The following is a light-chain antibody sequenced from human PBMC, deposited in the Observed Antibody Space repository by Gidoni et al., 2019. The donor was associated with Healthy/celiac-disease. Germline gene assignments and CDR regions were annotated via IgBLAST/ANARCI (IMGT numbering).Light chain of an antibody. Sequence: QSALNQPPSVSGSPGQSVTISCTGTSSDVGSYNRVSWYQQPPGTAPKLMIYEVSNRPSGVPDRFSGSKSGNTASLTISGLQAEDEADYYCSLYTSSSTFAFGGGTKLTVL. V-gene: IGLV2-18*01. CDR1: SSDVGSYNR. J-gene: IGLJ3*02. CDR3: SLYTSSSTFA. CDR2: EVS.